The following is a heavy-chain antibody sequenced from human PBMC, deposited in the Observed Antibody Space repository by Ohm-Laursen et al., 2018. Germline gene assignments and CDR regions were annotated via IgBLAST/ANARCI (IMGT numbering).Heavy chain of an antibody. CDR2: ITNSGDFI. J-gene: IGHJ3*02. Sequence: GSLRLSCTASGFTFTAYPMTWVRQAPGKGPEWIAYITNSGDFIQYADSVRGRFTISRDNAKRSLYLQTDSLRVEDTAVYYCTRDGPLGRRAFEIWGQGTLVTVSS. D-gene: IGHD1-14*01. CDR3: TRDGPLGRRAFEI. CDR1: GFTFTAYP. V-gene: IGHV3-11*04.